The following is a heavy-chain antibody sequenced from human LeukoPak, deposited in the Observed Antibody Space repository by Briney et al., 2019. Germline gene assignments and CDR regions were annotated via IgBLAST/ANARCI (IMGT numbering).Heavy chain of an antibody. J-gene: IGHJ4*02. D-gene: IGHD1-26*01. CDR2: VIPIFGTA. CDR1: GGTFSNYA. V-gene: IGHV1-69*13. CDR3: ARDALVGSWSRFNY. Sequence: GASVKVSCKASGGTFSNYAISWVRQAPGQGLEWMGGVIPIFGTANYAQKFQGRVTITADESTGTAHMELSSLRSEDTAVYYCARDALVGSWSRFNYWGQGTLVTVSS.